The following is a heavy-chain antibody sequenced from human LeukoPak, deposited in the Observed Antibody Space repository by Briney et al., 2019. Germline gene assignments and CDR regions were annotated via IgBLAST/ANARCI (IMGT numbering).Heavy chain of an antibody. Sequence: APVKVSCKASGYTFTGYYMHWVRQAPGQGLEWMGWINPNSGGTNYAQKFQGRVTMTRDTSISTAYMELSRLRSDDTAVYYCARDSGPGQNYYYYGMDVWGQGTTVTVSS. J-gene: IGHJ6*02. CDR1: GYTFTGYY. CDR3: ARDSGPGQNYYYYGMDV. V-gene: IGHV1-2*02. CDR2: INPNSGGT.